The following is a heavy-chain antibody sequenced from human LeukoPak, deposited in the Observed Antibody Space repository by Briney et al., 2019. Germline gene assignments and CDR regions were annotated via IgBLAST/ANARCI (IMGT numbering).Heavy chain of an antibody. D-gene: IGHD3-10*01. Sequence: ASVKVSCKASGYTFTSYGISWVRQAPGQGLEWMGWISAYNGNTNYAQKLQGRVTMTTDTSTSTAYMELRSLRSDDTAVYYCARDRRYYGSGSYYYFDYWGQGTLVTVSS. CDR1: GYTFTSYG. CDR3: ARDRRYYGSGSYYYFDY. V-gene: IGHV1-18*01. J-gene: IGHJ4*02. CDR2: ISAYNGNT.